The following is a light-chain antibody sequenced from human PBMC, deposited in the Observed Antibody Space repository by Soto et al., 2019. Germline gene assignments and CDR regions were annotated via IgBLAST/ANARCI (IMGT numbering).Light chain of an antibody. CDR1: QSISNW. CDR3: QQSNTYSWT. J-gene: IGKJ1*01. Sequence: DIQMTQSPSTLSASLGDRVTITCRASQSISNWLACYQQKPGKAPKLLIYLASSLESGVPSRFSGSGSGTGFTLTISNLQPDDFATYYCQQSNTYSWTFGQGITVDI. CDR2: LAS. V-gene: IGKV1-5*03.